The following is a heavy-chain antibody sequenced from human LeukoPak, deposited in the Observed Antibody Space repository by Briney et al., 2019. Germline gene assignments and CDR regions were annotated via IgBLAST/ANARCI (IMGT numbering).Heavy chain of an antibody. CDR1: GFTFDDYA. CDR2: ISWNSGSI. D-gene: IGHD4-11*01. J-gene: IGHJ4*02. V-gene: IGHV3-9*03. CDR3: AKGATVTTLSYFDY. Sequence: PGGSLRLSCAASGFTFDDYAMHWVRQAPGKGLEWVSGISWNSGSIGYADSVKGRFTISRDNAKNSLCLQMNSLRAEDMALYYCAKGATVTTLSYFDYWGQGTLVTVSS.